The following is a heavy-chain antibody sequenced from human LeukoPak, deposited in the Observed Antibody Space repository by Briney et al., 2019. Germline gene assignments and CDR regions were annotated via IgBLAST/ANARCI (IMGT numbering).Heavy chain of an antibody. CDR2: IYYSGST. Sequence: PSETLSLTCTVSGGSISSYYWSWIRQPPGKGLEWIGYIYYSGSTNYNPSLKSRVTISVDTSKNQFSLKLSSVTAADTAVYYCARVGATTNAFDIRGQGTMVTVSS. J-gene: IGHJ3*02. CDR1: GGSISSYY. CDR3: ARVGATTNAFDI. V-gene: IGHV4-59*01. D-gene: IGHD1-26*01.